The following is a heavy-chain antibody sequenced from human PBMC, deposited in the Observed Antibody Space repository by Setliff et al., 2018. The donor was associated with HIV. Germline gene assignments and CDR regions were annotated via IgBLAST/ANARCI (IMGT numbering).Heavy chain of an antibody. Sequence: GASVKVSCKASGFTFTSSAMQWVRQARGQRLEWIGWIVVGSGNTHYAQKFQERVTITRDMSTSTAYMELRSLRSDDTAVYYGAREIGDYYDSSGYYPPTDYYYGMDVWGQGTTVTVSS. J-gene: IGHJ6*02. CDR3: AREIGDYYDSSGYYPPTDYYYGMDV. V-gene: IGHV1-58*02. CDR2: IVVGSGNT. CDR1: GFTFTSSA. D-gene: IGHD3-22*01.